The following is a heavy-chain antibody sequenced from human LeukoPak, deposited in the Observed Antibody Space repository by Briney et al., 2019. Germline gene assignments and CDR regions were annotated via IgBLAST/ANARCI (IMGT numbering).Heavy chain of an antibody. J-gene: IGHJ6*03. CDR3: ARQSLSYYYGSGSYRHYYYYYMDV. CDR2: IYLGDSDT. V-gene: IGHV5-51*01. CDR1: GYSFTSYW. D-gene: IGHD3-10*01. Sequence: GESLKISCKGSGYSFTSYWIGWVRQMPGKGLEWMGIIYLGDSDTRYSPSFQGQVTISADKSISTAYLQWSSLKASDTVMYYCARQSLSYYYGSGSYRHYYYYYMDVWGKGTTVTVSS.